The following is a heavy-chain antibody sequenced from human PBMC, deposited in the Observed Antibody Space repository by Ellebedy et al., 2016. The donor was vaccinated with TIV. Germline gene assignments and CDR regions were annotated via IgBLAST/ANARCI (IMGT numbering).Heavy chain of an antibody. CDR2: IFANDEK. D-gene: IGHD2-21*02. CDR3: IRSLKYCGGDCSYKFDF. CDR1: GFSLTNIIMG. J-gene: IGHJ4*02. Sequence: SGPTLVKPTETLTLTCTASGFSLTNIIMGVSWIRQLPGKALEWLAHIFANDEKSYSTSLEARLSISKNTAKNQVVLTVANRDPVDTTTYYCIRSLKYCGGDCSYKFDFWGQGALVTVSS. V-gene: IGHV2-26*01.